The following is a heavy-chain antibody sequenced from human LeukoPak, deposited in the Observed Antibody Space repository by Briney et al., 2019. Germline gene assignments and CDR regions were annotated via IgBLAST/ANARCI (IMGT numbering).Heavy chain of an antibody. Sequence: PGGSLRLSCAASGFTFSSYAMSWVRQAPGKGLEWVSVMYHDGSTYYADSVKGRFTISRDNSKNTLYLQMNSLRAEDTAVYYCARWFGDDYWGQGTRVIVSS. J-gene: IGHJ4*02. V-gene: IGHV3-53*01. CDR1: GFTFSSYA. CDR3: ARWFGDDY. D-gene: IGHD3-10*01. CDR2: MYHDGST.